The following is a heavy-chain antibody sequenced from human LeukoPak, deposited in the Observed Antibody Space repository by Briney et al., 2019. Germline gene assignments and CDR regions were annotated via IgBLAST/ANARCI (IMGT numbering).Heavy chain of an antibody. D-gene: IGHD6-19*01. J-gene: IGHJ6*02. CDR3: ANTYSSGWYSAYYYGIDV. Sequence: PGGSLRLSCAASGFTFSSYGMHWVRQAPGKGLEWVAVISYDGSNKYYADSVKGRFTISRDNSKNTLYLQMNSLRADDTAVYYCANTYSSGWYSAYYYGIDVWGQGTTVTVSS. CDR2: ISYDGSNK. V-gene: IGHV3-30*18. CDR1: GFTFSSYG.